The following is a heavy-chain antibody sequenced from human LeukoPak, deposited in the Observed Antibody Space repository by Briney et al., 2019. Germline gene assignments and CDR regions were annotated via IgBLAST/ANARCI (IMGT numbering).Heavy chain of an antibody. CDR2: IRYDGVNK. Sequence: GGSLRLSCAASGFTFSSYSMNWVRQAPGKGLEWVAFIRYDGVNKYYADSVKGRFTISRDNSKNTLYLQMNSLRAEDTAVYYCAKDPAATVTTVDYYYYYMDVWGKGTTVTISS. CDR3: AKDPAATVTTVDYYYYYMDV. CDR1: GFTFSSYS. V-gene: IGHV3-30*02. D-gene: IGHD4-23*01. J-gene: IGHJ6*03.